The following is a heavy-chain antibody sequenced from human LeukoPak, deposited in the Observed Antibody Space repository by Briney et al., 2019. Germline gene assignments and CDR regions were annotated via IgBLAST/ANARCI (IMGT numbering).Heavy chain of an antibody. CDR1: GSSFFSYG. J-gene: IGHJ4*02. Sequence: GGSLRLSCGASGSSFFSYGMHWVRQAPGKGLEWVGVISDDGRSKDYADSVKGRFTISRDNSKDTLYLQMTSLRAEDTAVYYCAKRPSDYGDYVSYFDHCGQGTLVTVSS. D-gene: IGHD4-17*01. CDR2: ISDDGRSK. V-gene: IGHV3-30*18. CDR3: AKRPSDYGDYVSYFDH.